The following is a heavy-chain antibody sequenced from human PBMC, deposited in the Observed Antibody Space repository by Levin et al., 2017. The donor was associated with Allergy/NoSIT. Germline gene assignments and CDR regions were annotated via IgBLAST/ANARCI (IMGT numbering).Heavy chain of an antibody. J-gene: IGHJ4*02. V-gene: IGHV3-30*03. CDR1: GFTFRSYG. Sequence: GESLKISCAASGFTFRSYGIHWVRQAPGKGLEWVGVISFDGSNEYYGDSVKGRFTISRDNSENTVYLQMNSLRTEDTAMYYCARDTCTSTSCYMGDYWGQGTRVTVSS. D-gene: IGHD2-2*02. CDR3: ARDTCTSTSCYMGDY. CDR2: ISFDGSNE.